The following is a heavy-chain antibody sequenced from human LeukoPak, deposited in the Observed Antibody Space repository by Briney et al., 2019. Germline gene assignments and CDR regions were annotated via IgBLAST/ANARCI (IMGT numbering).Heavy chain of an antibody. CDR2: IYHSGST. Sequence: PSETLSLTCTVSGYSISSGYYWGWIRQPPGKGLEWIGSIYHSGSTYYNPSLKSRVTISVDTSKNQFSLKLSSVTAADTAVYYCAGIIVGATSYDYRGQGTLVTVSS. V-gene: IGHV4-38-2*02. D-gene: IGHD1-26*01. CDR1: GYSISSGYY. J-gene: IGHJ4*02. CDR3: AGIIVGATSYDY.